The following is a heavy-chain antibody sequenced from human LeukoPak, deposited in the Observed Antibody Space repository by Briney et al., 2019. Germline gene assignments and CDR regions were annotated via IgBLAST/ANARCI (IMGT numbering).Heavy chain of an antibody. CDR2: INPNSGGT. D-gene: IGHD3-10*01. Sequence: GASVKVSCKASGYTFTGYYMHWVRQAPGQGLEWMGWINPNSGGTNYAQKFQGRVTMTRDTSISTAYMELSRLRSDDTAVYYCAGSAQITMVRGGCRFGPWGQGTLVTVSS. CDR1: GYTFTGYY. CDR3: AGSAQITMVRGGCRFGP. J-gene: IGHJ5*02. V-gene: IGHV1-2*02.